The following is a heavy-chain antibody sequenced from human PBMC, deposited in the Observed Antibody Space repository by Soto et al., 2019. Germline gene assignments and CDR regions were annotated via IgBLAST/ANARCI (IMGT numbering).Heavy chain of an antibody. CDR1: GFTFSSYA. D-gene: IGHD3-3*01. Sequence: GGSLRLSCAASGFTFSSYAMSWVRQAPGKGLEWVSSIYSSGDRIYYDDSVKGRFTIDRDNNKNTLYLKMNSLGAEATAVYFCAKGPISPYGMDVWGQGTTVTVSS. J-gene: IGHJ6*02. CDR3: AKGPISPYGMDV. V-gene: IGHV3-23*01. CDR2: IYSSGDRI.